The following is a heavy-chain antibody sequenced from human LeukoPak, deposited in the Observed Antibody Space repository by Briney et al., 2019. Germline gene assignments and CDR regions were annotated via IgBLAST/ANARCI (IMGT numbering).Heavy chain of an antibody. J-gene: IGHJ6*02. D-gene: IGHD3-3*01. CDR1: GGSISSYY. Sequence: SETLSLTCTVSGGSISSYYWSWIRQPPGKGLEWIGYIYYSGSTYYNPSLKSRVTISVDTSKNQFSLKLSSVTAADTAVYYCARAAEYYDFWSGYYGHYYGMDVWGQGTTVTVSS. CDR2: IYYSGST. V-gene: IGHV4-59*01. CDR3: ARAAEYYDFWSGYYGHYYGMDV.